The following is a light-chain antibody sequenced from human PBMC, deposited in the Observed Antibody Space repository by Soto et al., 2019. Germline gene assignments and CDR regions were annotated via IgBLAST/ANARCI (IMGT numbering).Light chain of an antibody. Sequence: QSALTQPASVSGSPGQSITISCTGTSRNVGGYNFVSWYQHHPGKAPKLIIYDVSNRPSGVSNRFSGSKSGNTASLTISGLQPEDEADYYCSSYTTTSTYLFGGGTKVTVL. J-gene: IGLJ2*01. CDR3: SSYTTTSTYL. V-gene: IGLV2-14*03. CDR2: DVS. CDR1: SRNVGGYNF.